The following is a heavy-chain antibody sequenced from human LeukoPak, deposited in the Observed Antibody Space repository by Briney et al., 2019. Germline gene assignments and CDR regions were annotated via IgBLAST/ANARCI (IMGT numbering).Heavy chain of an antibody. V-gene: IGHV1-69*13. CDR2: IIPIFGTA. CDR1: GGTFSSYA. Sequence: GASVKVSCKASGGTFSSYAISWVRQAPGQGLEWMGGIIPIFGTANYAQKFQGRVTITADESTSTAYMELSSLRSEGTAVYYCARDRYGSGSYDYWGQGTLVTVSS. D-gene: IGHD3-10*01. CDR3: ARDRYGSGSYDY. J-gene: IGHJ4*02.